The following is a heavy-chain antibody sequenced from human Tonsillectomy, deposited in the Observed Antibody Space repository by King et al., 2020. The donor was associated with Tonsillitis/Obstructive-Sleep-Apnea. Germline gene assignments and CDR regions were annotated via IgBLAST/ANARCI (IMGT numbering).Heavy chain of an antibody. Sequence: VQLVESGGGLVQPGGSLRLSCAVSGFTFSSYWMNWVRQAPGKGLEWLANIKQDGSEKYHVDSVKGRFTISRDNAKNSLYLQMNSLRVEDTAVYYCAGGSGWIIDYWGQGTLVTVSS. CDR2: IKQDGSEK. D-gene: IGHD6-19*01. J-gene: IGHJ4*02. V-gene: IGHV3-7*04. CDR3: AGGSGWIIDY. CDR1: GFTFSSYW.